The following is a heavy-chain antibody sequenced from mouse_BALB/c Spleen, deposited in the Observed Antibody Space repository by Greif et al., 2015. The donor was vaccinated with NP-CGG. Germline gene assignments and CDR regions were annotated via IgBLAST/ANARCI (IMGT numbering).Heavy chain of an antibody. D-gene: IGHD2-3*01. Sequence: EVRLVESGGGLVKPGGSLKLSCAASGFAFSSYDMSWVRQTPEKRLEWVAYISSGGGSTYYPDTVKGRFTISRDNAKNTLYLQMSSLKSEDTAMYYCARYDGYYYYAMDYRGQGTSVTVSS. J-gene: IGHJ4*01. CDR1: GFAFSSYD. CDR3: ARYDGYYYYAMDY. CDR2: ISSGGGST. V-gene: IGHV5-12-1*01.